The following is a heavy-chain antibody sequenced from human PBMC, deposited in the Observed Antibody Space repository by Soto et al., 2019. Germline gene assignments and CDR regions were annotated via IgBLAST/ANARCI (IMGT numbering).Heavy chain of an antibody. CDR1: GGSISSGGYY. D-gene: IGHD5-12*01. CDR2: IYYSGST. J-gene: IGHJ4*02. Sequence: QVQLQESGPGRVKPSQTLSLTCTVSGGSISSGGYYWSWIRQHPGKGLGWIGYIYYSGSTYYNPSLKGRVTISVDASKNQFYLKMSSMTAAVTAVYYCASSNVVATTYCFDYWGQGTLVTVSS. V-gene: IGHV4-31*03. CDR3: ASSNVVATTYCFDY.